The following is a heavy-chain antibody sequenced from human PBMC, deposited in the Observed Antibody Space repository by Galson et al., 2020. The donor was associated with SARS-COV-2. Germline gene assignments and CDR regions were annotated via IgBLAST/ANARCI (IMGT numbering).Heavy chain of an antibody. CDR2: ISSNGYRP. V-gene: IGHV3-23*01. CDR3: VTSPGSGMATTVY. D-gene: IGHD2-2*01. J-gene: IGHJ4*02. Sequence: SCAASGFFFDRYDMSWVRQSPGKGLELISSISSNGYRPYYADSVRGRFTISRDNLKSTLSLQMDRLRIEDAALYFCVTSPGSGMATTVYWGQGTLVTVSS. CDR1: GFFFDRYD.